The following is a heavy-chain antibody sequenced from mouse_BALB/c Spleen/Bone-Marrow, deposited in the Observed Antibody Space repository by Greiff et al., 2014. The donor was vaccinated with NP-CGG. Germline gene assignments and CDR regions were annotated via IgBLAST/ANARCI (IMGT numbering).Heavy chain of an antibody. D-gene: IGHD1-1*01. CDR3: AREATRGAMDY. CDR2: ISNLAYST. Sequence: EVMLVESGGALVQPGGSRKLSCAASGFTFSDYGTAWVRQAPGKGPEWVAFISNLAYSTYYTDTVTGRFTISRENAKNTLYLEMSSLRSEDTAMYYCAREATRGAMDYWGQGTSVTVSS. J-gene: IGHJ4*01. CDR1: GFTFSDYG. V-gene: IGHV5-15*02.